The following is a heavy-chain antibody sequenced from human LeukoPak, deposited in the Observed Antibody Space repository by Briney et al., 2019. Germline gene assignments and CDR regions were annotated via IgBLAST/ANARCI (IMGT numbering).Heavy chain of an antibody. CDR2: ISSSSSSTI. CDR3: ARGGYSSGWYDWNYYGMDV. Sequence: GGSLRLSCAASGFTFSSYSMNWVRQAPGKGLEWVSYISSSSSSTIYYADSVKGRFTISRDNAKNSLYLQMNSLRAEDTAVYYCARGGYSSGWYDWNYYGMDVWGQGTTVTVSS. CDR1: GFTFSSYS. V-gene: IGHV3-48*01. D-gene: IGHD6-19*01. J-gene: IGHJ6*02.